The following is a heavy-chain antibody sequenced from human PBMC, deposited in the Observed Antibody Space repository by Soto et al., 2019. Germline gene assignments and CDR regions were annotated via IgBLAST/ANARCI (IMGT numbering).Heavy chain of an antibody. Sequence: GGSLRLSCAASGFTFSDHYMDWVRQAPGKGLEWVGRTRNRAHSHSTEYAASGNGRFTISRDGSKNSLYLQMNSLKTEDTAMYYCARVKNHGYYTLDYWGQGALVTVSS. CDR1: GFTFSDHY. V-gene: IGHV3-72*01. D-gene: IGHD3-22*01. J-gene: IGHJ4*02. CDR2: TRNRAHSHST. CDR3: ARVKNHGYYTLDY.